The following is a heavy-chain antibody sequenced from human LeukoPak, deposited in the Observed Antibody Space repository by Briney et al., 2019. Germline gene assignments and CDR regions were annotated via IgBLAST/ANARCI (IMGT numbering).Heavy chain of an antibody. V-gene: IGHV3-66*01. Sequence: QAGGSLRLSCAASGFTFDDYGMSWVRQAPGKGLEWVSVIYSGGSTYYADSVKGRFTISRDNSKNTLYLQMNSLRAEDTAVYYCASPLYSSSWYGAFDIWGQGTMVTVSS. CDR3: ASPLYSSSWYGAFDI. CDR2: IYSGGST. D-gene: IGHD6-13*01. CDR1: GFTFDDYG. J-gene: IGHJ3*02.